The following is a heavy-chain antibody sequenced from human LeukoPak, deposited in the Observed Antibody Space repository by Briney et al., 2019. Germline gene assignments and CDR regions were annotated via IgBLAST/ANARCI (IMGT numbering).Heavy chain of an antibody. Sequence: GGSLRLSCAASGLTFSDYAMSWFRQAPGKGLEWVSGITSGFTPHYADSVKGRFTISRDNSKNTFHLQLNSLRAEDTAVYYCAKDYSDSRVVDVFFEYWGQGTLVTVSS. J-gene: IGHJ4*02. CDR1: GLTFSDYA. V-gene: IGHV3-23*01. CDR2: ITSGFTP. CDR3: AKDYSDSRVVDVFFEY. D-gene: IGHD2-15*01.